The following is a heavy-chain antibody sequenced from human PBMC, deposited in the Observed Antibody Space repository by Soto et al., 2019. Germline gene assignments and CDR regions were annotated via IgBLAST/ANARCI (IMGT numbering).Heavy chain of an antibody. CDR2: IWYDGSKE. J-gene: IGHJ5*02. Sequence: QVQLVESGGGVVQPGRSLRLSCGASGFTFNNFGMHWVRQAPGKGLEWVAVIWYDGSKEYYVESVKGRFTISGYNSENTLHLQRNGVTVEDTAMYFWARDADPYGAHAWNTALRNNGFDTWGQGVLVTVSS. CDR3: ARDADPYGAHAWNTALRNNGFDT. V-gene: IGHV3-33*01. D-gene: IGHD4-17*01. CDR1: GFTFNNFG.